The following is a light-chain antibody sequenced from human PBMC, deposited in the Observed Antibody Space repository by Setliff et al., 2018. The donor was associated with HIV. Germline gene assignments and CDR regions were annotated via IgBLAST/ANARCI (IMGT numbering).Light chain of an antibody. CDR1: NSDTGSHDY. V-gene: IGLV2-14*03. CDR3: ASHRDTNTLEV. CDR2: SVT. J-gene: IGLJ1*01. Sequence: QSALTQPASVSGSPGQSITISCSGTNSDTGSHDYVSWYQQHPGKAPKLIIFSVTYRPSGVSDRFSGSKSGNTASLTISGLQPEDEADYYCASHRDTNTLEVFGTGTKV.